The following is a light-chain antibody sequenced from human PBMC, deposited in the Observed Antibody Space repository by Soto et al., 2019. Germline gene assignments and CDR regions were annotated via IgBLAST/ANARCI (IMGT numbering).Light chain of an antibody. V-gene: IGKV3-11*01. J-gene: IGKJ5*01. Sequence: IALTQSPTTLSLSPGERATLSCRARQSVGSYLAWFQQKPGQAPRLLIYDASNTPIGIPARFSGSGSGTDFTLTISTLEPDDSALYYCQQRTNWPPGITFGQGTRLEIK. CDR2: DAS. CDR1: QSVGSY. CDR3: QQRTNWPPGIT.